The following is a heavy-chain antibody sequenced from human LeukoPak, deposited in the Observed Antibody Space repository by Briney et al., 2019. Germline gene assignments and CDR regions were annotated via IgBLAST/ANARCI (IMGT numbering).Heavy chain of an antibody. CDR3: ARPCSGRYCTNGVGWLGAFDI. Sequence: PGGSLRLSCAASGFTFSSYSMNWVRQAPGKGLEWVSYITGHSSTIYYADSVKGRFTISRDNAKNSLYLQMNSLRAEDTALYYCARPCSGRYCTNGVGWLGAFDIWGQGTMVTVSS. CDR1: GFTFSSYS. D-gene: IGHD2-8*01. V-gene: IGHV3-48*04. CDR2: ITGHSSTI. J-gene: IGHJ3*02.